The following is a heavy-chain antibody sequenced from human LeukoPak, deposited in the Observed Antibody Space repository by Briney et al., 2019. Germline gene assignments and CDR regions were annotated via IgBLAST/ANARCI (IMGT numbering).Heavy chain of an antibody. CDR2: ISGFNGDT. J-gene: IGHJ4*02. Sequence: ASVKVSCRPSGYTFTSYGVTWVRQAPGQGLEWMGWISGFNGDTVYAQKFQGRVTMTTDTSTTTTYMELRSLTSDDTAVYYCARVEVWSTLYYFDYWGQGALVTVSS. CDR1: GYTFTSYG. D-gene: IGHD3-3*01. CDR3: ARVEVWSTLYYFDY. V-gene: IGHV1-18*01.